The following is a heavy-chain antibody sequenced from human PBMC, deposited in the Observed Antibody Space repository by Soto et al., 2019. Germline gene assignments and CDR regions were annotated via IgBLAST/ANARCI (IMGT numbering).Heavy chain of an antibody. Sequence: ASVKVSCKASGYTFTSYYIHWVRQAPGQGLEWMGLINPSGGSTSYAQKLQGRVTMTTDTSTSAAYMELRSLRSDDTAVYYCARDAAVGLFDYWGQGTLVTVSS. J-gene: IGHJ4*02. CDR3: ARDAAVGLFDY. CDR1: GYTFTSYY. CDR2: INPSGGST. V-gene: IGHV1-46*01. D-gene: IGHD1-26*01.